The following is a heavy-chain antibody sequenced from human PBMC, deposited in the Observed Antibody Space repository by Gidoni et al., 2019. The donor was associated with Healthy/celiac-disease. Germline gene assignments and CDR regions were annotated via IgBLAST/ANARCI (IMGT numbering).Heavy chain of an antibody. V-gene: IGHV4-61*02. CDR3: ARRSGEDRGFDY. CDR1: CRSISSGSYS. Sequence: QVQLQDSSPGLVTPSQTLSLTCTVSCRSISSGSYSWSWIRQPAGKGLEWIGRIYTSGRTNYNPAIKSRVTISVDTYKNQVSLKLSSVKAEDTAVYYCARRSGEDRGFDYWGQGTLVTVSS. CDR2: IYTSGRT. D-gene: IGHD2-21*01. J-gene: IGHJ4*02.